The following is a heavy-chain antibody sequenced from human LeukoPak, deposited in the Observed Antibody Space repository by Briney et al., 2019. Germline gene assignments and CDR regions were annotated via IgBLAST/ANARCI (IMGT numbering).Heavy chain of an antibody. CDR1: GFTFSSYG. Sequence: PGRSLRLSCAASGFTFSSYGMHWVRQAPDKGLEWVTFISYDGSNKYYGDSVKGRFTISRDNSKNTLYLQMNSLRVEDTAVYYCAKASTVTSPLDYWGQGTLVTVSS. J-gene: IGHJ4*02. V-gene: IGHV3-30*18. CDR3: AKASTVTSPLDY. D-gene: IGHD4-17*01. CDR2: ISYDGSNK.